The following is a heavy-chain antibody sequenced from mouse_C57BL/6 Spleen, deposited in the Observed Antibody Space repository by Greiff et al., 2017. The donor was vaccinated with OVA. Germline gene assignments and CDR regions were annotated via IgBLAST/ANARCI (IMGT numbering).Heavy chain of an antibody. Sequence: VQLKQSGPELVKPGASVKISCKASGYTFTDYNMDWVKQSHGKSLEWIGDINPNNGGTIYNQKFKGKATLTVDKSSSTAYMELRSLTSEDAAVYYCARNYYGSIFDYWGQGTTLTVSA. J-gene: IGHJ2*01. D-gene: IGHD1-1*01. CDR3: ARNYYGSIFDY. CDR2: INPNNGGT. CDR1: GYTFTDYN. V-gene: IGHV1-18*01.